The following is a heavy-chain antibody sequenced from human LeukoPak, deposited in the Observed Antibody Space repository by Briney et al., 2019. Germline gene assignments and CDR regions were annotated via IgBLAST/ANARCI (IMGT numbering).Heavy chain of an antibody. D-gene: IGHD3-10*01. CDR2: ISGSGGGT. CDR3: ARSIYASGSYYAFVI. CDR1: GVTFSTYA. V-gene: IGHV3-23*01. J-gene: IGHJ3*02. Sequence: GGSLGLSCAASGVTFSTYAMSWVRQAPGNGLEWVSAISGSGGGTYYADSVKGRFTISRDNSKNTLSLQMNSLRAEDTAVFHCARSIYASGSYYAFVIWGQGTMVTVSS.